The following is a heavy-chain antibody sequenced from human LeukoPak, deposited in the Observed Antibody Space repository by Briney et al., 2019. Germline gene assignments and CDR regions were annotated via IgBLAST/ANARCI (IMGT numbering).Heavy chain of an antibody. CDR2: IYYSGST. J-gene: IGHJ5*02. V-gene: IGHV4-31*03. D-gene: IGHD2-2*01. CDR1: DGSISSGGYS. Sequence: SETLSLTCTVSDGSISSGGYSWSWIRQHPGKGLEWIGYIYYSGSTYYSPSLKSRVTISVDTSKNQFSLKLSSATAADTAVYYCARAIVVVPAAIFWFDPWGQGTLVTVSS. CDR3: ARAIVVVPAAIFWFDP.